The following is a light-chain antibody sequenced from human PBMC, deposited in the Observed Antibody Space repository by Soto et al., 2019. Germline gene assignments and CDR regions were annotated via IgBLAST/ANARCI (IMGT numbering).Light chain of an antibody. J-gene: IGKJ3*01. CDR3: QKYNSVPLT. CDR1: QDIRNY. Sequence: DIQMTQSPSSLSASVGDRVTITCRASQDIRNYLAWYQQKPGKVPKLLIYAASILQSGVPSRFSGSGSGTDFTLTISSLQPEDVATYYCQKYNSVPLTFGPGTEV. V-gene: IGKV1-27*01. CDR2: AAS.